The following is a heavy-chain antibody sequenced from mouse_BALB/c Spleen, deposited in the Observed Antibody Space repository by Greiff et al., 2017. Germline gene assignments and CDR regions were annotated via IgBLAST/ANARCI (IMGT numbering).Heavy chain of an antibody. V-gene: IGHV1-66*01. Sequence: VKLVESGPELVKPGASVKISCKASGYSFTSYYIHWVKQRPGQGLEWIGWIFPGSGNTKYNEKFKGKATLTADTSSSTAYMQLSSLTSEDSAVYFCARSREGAMDYWGQGTSVTVSA. CDR1: GYSFTSYY. CDR3: ARSREGAMDY. J-gene: IGHJ4*01. CDR2: IFPGSGNT.